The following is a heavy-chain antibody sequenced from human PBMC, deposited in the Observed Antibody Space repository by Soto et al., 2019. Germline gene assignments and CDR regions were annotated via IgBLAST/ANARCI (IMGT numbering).Heavy chain of an antibody. V-gene: IGHV4-30-4*01. CDR1: GGSISSGDYY. CDR2: IYYSGST. J-gene: IGHJ3*02. Sequence: SETLSLTCTVSGGSISSGDYYCSWIRQPPAKGLEWIGYIYYSGSTYYTPSLKSRVIISVDTSKNRFSLKLSSVTAADTAVYYCARVQLASRDAFDIWGQGTMVT. D-gene: IGHD6-13*01. CDR3: ARVQLASRDAFDI.